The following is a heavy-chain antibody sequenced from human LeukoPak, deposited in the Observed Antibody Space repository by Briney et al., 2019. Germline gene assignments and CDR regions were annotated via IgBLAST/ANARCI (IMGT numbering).Heavy chain of an antibody. Sequence: ASVKVSCKASGYTFTSYYMHWVRQAPGQGLEWMGIINPSGGDTSYAQKFQGKLTMTRDTSTNTVYMELTSLRSEDTAVYYCAREVMDNLRFDYWGQGTLVTVSS. CDR3: AREVMDNLRFDY. J-gene: IGHJ4*02. CDR1: GYTFTSYY. V-gene: IGHV1-46*01. D-gene: IGHD1-14*01. CDR2: INPSGGDT.